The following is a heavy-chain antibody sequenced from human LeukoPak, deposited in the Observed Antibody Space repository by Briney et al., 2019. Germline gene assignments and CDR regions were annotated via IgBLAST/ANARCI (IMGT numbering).Heavy chain of an antibody. Sequence: SETLSLTCAVYGGSFSGYYWSWIRQPPGKGLEWIGEINHSGSTNYNPSLKSRDTISVDTSKNQFSLKLSAVTAADTAVYYCARGSGVESWFDPWGQGTLVTVSS. CDR1: GGSFSGYY. V-gene: IGHV4-34*01. D-gene: IGHD7-27*01. J-gene: IGHJ5*02. CDR2: INHSGST. CDR3: ARGSGVESWFDP.